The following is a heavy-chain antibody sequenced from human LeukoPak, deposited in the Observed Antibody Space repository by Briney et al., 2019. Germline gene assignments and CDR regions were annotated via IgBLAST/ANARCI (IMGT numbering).Heavy chain of an antibody. CDR3: ARRGDSTFDP. Sequence: GESLKISCKGSGYSFTNYWISWVRQMPGKGLEWMGRIDPRDSYTNYNPSFQGHVTISADKSISTAYLQWSSLKASDTAMYHCARRGDSTFDPWGQGTLVTVSS. J-gene: IGHJ5*02. V-gene: IGHV5-10-1*01. CDR2: IDPRDSYT. D-gene: IGHD2-21*02. CDR1: GYSFTNYW.